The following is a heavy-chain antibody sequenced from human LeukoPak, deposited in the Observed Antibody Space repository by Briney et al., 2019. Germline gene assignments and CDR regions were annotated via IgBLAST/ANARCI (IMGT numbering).Heavy chain of an antibody. D-gene: IGHD3-10*01. CDR2: INWNGGST. Sequence: PGGSLRLSCAASGFTFSSYAMSWVRQAPGKGLEWVSGINWNGGSTGYADSVKGRFTISRDNAKNSLYLQMNSLRAEDTALYYCARAYYYGSGSQNFDYWGQGTLVTVSS. CDR3: ARAYYYGSGSQNFDY. J-gene: IGHJ4*02. CDR1: GFTFSSYA. V-gene: IGHV3-20*04.